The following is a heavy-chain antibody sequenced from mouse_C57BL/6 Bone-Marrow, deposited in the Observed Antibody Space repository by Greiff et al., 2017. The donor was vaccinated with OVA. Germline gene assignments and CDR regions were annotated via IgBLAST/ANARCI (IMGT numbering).Heavy chain of an antibody. Sequence: EVKVVESGGGLVKPGGSLKLSCAASGFTFSDYGMHWVRQAPEKGLEWVAYISSGSSTIYYAATVKGRFTISRDDAKNTLFLQMTSLRAEDTAMYYCARGGDLGYWGQGTTLTVSS. CDR3: ARGGDLGY. J-gene: IGHJ2*01. V-gene: IGHV5-17*01. CDR1: GFTFSDYG. CDR2: ISSGSSTI.